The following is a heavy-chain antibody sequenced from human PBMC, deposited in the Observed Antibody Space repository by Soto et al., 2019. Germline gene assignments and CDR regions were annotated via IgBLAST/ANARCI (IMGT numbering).Heavy chain of an antibody. CDR2: IKRKTDGGTA. D-gene: IGHD2-2*01. J-gene: IGHJ6*03. V-gene: IGHV3-15*01. Sequence: EVQLVESGGGLVKPGGSLILSCAVSGFTLGNAWMTWVRQAPGKGLEWVGRIKRKTDGGTADYAAPVKGRFTISRDDSKNTLYLQMNSLKTEDTAVYYCTTEAVEYCSSISCSGYMDVWGKGTTVTVSS. CDR1: GFTLGNAW. CDR3: TTEAVEYCSSISCSGYMDV.